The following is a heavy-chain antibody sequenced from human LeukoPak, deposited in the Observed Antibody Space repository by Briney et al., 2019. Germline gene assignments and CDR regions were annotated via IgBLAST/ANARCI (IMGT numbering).Heavy chain of an antibody. CDR1: GGSITTYY. CDR3: ARGSGWLPDW. V-gene: IGHV4-59*01. J-gene: IGHJ4*02. D-gene: IGHD6-19*01. Sequence: SQTLSLTCAVSGGSITTYYWSWIRQPPGKGLEWIGHIYDSGNTNYNPSVKGRVTISADTSKNEFSLQLTSVTAADTAVYYCARGSGWLPDWWGQGTLVTVSS. CDR2: IYDSGNT.